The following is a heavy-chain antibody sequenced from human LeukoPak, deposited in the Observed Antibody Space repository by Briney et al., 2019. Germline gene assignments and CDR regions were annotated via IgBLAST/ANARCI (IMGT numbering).Heavy chain of an antibody. Sequence: PSETLSLTCTVSGGSISSYYWSWIRQPPGKGLEWIGYIYYSGSTNYNPSLKSRVTISLDTSKNQFSLKLSSVTAADTAVYYRARVIYIVGATYFDYWGQGTLVTVSS. D-gene: IGHD1-26*01. J-gene: IGHJ4*02. CDR3: ARVIYIVGATYFDY. CDR2: IYYSGST. CDR1: GGSISSYY. V-gene: IGHV4-59*01.